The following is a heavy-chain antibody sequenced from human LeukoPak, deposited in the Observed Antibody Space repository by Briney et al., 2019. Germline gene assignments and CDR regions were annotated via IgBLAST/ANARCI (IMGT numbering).Heavy chain of an antibody. CDR1: GFTFSTYV. CDR3: VRGTGY. J-gene: IGHJ4*02. Sequence: GGSLRLSCSGSGFTFSTYVMHWARQAPGKGLEYVSAISSNGDNTYYADSVKGRFTISRDNSKNTLYLQMSSLRADDTAVYYCVRGTGYWGQGTLVTVSS. CDR2: ISSNGDNT. V-gene: IGHV3-64D*06.